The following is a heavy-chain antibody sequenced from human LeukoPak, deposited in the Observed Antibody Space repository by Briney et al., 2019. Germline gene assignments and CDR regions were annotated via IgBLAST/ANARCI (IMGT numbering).Heavy chain of an antibody. Sequence: GGSLRLSCAASGFTFSNYGMHWVRQAPGKGLDWVAVIWYDGSYKYYADSVKGRFTISRDNSKNTLYLQMNSLRAEDTADYYCAKVVQYTASTGTGLDYWGQGTLVTVSS. D-gene: IGHD6-13*01. CDR2: IWYDGSYK. V-gene: IGHV3-33*06. J-gene: IGHJ4*02. CDR3: AKVVQYTASTGTGLDY. CDR1: GFTFSNYG.